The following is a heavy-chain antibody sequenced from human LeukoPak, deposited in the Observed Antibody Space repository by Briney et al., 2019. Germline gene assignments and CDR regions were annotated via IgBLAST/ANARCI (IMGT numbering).Heavy chain of an antibody. CDR1: GGSISSGDKY. Sequence: PSETLSLTCNVSGGSISSGDKYWSWIRQPPGKRLEWIGYIYYSGSTYYNPSLKSRLTISVDTSENQFSLHLTSVTAADTAVYFCARVTRWAGLDFWGQGTLVTVSS. CDR2: IYYSGST. V-gene: IGHV4-30-4*01. D-gene: IGHD2-21*02. CDR3: ARVTRWAGLDF. J-gene: IGHJ4*02.